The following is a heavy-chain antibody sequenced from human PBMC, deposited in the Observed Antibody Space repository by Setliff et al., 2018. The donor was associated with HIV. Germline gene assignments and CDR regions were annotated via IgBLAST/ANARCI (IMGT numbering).Heavy chain of an antibody. J-gene: IGHJ4*02. CDR3: ARRRGQKATGWYYFDF. Sequence: SETLSLTCAVYGGSFSNYYWSWIRQPPGKGLEWIGEINHSGSTNYNPSLKSRVSISVDTSKRQFSLKLTSVTAGDSALYYCARRRGQKATGWYYFDFWGQGALVTSPQ. V-gene: IGHV4-34*01. CDR2: INHSGST. D-gene: IGHD6-19*01. CDR1: GGSFSNYY.